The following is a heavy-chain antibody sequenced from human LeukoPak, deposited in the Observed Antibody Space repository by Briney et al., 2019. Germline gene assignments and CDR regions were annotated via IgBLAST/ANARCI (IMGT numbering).Heavy chain of an antibody. V-gene: IGHV1-2*06. CDR1: GYTFTGYY. J-gene: IGHJ3*02. D-gene: IGHD6-13*01. CDR2: INPNSGGT. CDR3: ARSGQQLAQEAFDI. Sequence: ASVKVSCKASGYTFTGYYMHGVRQAPGQGLEWMGRINPNSGGTNYAQKFQGRVTMTRDTSISTAYMELSRLRSDDTAVYYCARSGQQLAQEAFDIWGQGTMVTVSS.